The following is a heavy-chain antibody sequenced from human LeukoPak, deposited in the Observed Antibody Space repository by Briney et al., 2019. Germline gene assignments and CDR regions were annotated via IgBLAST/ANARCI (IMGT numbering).Heavy chain of an antibody. D-gene: IGHD4-11*01. V-gene: IGHV3-21*01. CDR2: ISSSSSYV. J-gene: IGHJ5*02. CDR3: AKNDHSSYGWFDP. Sequence: PGGSLRLSCAASGFTFSSYSMNWVRQAPGKGLEWVSFISSSSSYVSYADSVKGRFTISRDNAKNSLYLQMNSLRAEDTAVYYCAKNDHSSYGWFDPWGQGTLVTVSS. CDR1: GFTFSSYS.